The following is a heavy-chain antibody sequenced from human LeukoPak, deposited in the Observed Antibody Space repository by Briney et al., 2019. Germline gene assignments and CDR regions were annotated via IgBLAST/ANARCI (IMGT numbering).Heavy chain of an antibody. CDR1: GGSISNYY. Sequence: SETLSLTCTVSGGSISNYYWSWIRQPPGKGLEWIGYIYYSGSTNYNPSLKSRVTISVDTSKNQFSLKLSSVTAADTAVYYCASTSGSEPDDAFDIWGQGTMVTVSS. J-gene: IGHJ3*02. V-gene: IGHV4-59*01. D-gene: IGHD1-26*01. CDR2: IYYSGST. CDR3: ASTSGSEPDDAFDI.